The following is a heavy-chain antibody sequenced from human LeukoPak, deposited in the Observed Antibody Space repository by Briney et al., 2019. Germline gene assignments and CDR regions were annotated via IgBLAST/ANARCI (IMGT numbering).Heavy chain of an antibody. J-gene: IGHJ6*02. CDR3: ARGLSGSGSYYDYGMDV. CDR2: IIPFLGIA. Sequence: SVKVSCKASGGTFSRYAISWVRQAPGQGLEWMGRIIPFLGIANYAQKFQGRVTITADKSTSTAYMELSSLRSEDTAVYYCARGLSGSGSYYDYGMDVWGQGTTVTVSS. D-gene: IGHD3-10*01. CDR1: GGTFSRYA. V-gene: IGHV1-69*04.